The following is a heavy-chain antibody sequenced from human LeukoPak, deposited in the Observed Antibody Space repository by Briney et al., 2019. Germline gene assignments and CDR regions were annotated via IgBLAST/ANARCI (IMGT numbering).Heavy chain of an antibody. J-gene: IGHJ4*02. CDR3: AKGRRLPWDYFDS. CDR2: IDGSGGST. CDR1: GFTFSSYA. V-gene: IGHV3-23*01. D-gene: IGHD5-18*01. Sequence: GGSLRLSCAASGFTFSSYAMSWVRQAPGKGLEWVSAIDGSGGSTYCADSVKGRFTISRDNSKNTLYLQMNSLRDEDTAIYYCAKGRRLPWDYFDSWGQGTLVTVSS.